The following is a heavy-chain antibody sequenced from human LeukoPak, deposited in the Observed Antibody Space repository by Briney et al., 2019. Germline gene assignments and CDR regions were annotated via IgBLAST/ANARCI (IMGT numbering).Heavy chain of an antibody. D-gene: IGHD1-14*01. Sequence: GGSLRLSCAASGFIFSHHGMHWVRQAPGKGLEWVAVIWSDGTNRFYADSVKGRFTISRDNANNLLYLQMNSLRGEDTAVYYCTRDRSRAEDDWGQGTLVTVSS. CDR1: GFIFSHHG. V-gene: IGHV3-33*01. J-gene: IGHJ4*02. CDR2: IWSDGTNR. CDR3: TRDRSRAEDD.